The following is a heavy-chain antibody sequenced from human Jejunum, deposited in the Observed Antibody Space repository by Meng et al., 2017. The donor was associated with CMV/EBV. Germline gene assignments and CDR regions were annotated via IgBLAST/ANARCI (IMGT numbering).Heavy chain of an antibody. D-gene: IGHD3-10*01. Sequence: GKGMEGEEGVRGRGKKKKKEEKVKGRLTIKRDKSKKTLYLQMNSLRAEDTEIYYCAKGLTMIWGACDYWGQGTLVTVSS. CDR2: VRGRGKKK. V-gene: IGHV3-23*02. CDR3: AKGLTMIWGACDY. J-gene: IGHJ4*02.